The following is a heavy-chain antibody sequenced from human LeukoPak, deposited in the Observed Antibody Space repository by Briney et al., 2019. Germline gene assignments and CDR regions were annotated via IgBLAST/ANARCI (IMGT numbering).Heavy chain of an antibody. Sequence: SETLSLSCTVSGGSLSPYSWSWIRQPPGKGLEWLVYIYYSGNTEYKPPLYRLVSMSVDTSKSQFSLRLSSVTAADTAVYYCARATGSTMFIDYWGQGTLVTVSS. CDR3: ARATGSTMFIDY. V-gene: IGHV4-59*01. D-gene: IGHD3-10*02. CDR1: GGSLSPYS. J-gene: IGHJ4*02. CDR2: IYYSGNT.